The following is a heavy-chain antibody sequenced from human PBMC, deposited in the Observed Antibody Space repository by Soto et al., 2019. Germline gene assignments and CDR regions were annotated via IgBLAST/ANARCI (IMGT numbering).Heavy chain of an antibody. Sequence: GALRLYCADFGCIRENFGMSWVRQAPGKGLEWISSISGSGFKKYYADSVKGRFTISRDNSKSTVYLELNNLSAEDTAVYHCAKNQGVELVPLATVDWFDPWGQGSVVTVSS. CDR3: AKNQGVELVPLATVDWFDP. V-gene: IGHV3-23*01. J-gene: IGHJ5*02. D-gene: IGHD1-26*01. CDR2: ISGSGFKK. CDR1: GCIRENFG.